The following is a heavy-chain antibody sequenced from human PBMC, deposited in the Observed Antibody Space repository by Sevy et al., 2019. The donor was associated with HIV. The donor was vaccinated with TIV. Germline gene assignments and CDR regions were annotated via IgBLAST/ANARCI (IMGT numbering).Heavy chain of an antibody. CDR1: GYTFTNYH. J-gene: IGHJ5*02. CDR3: TTGACGGDCSPHWFDP. Sequence: ASVKVSCKASGYTFTNYHMHWVRQAPGQGLEWMGIINPSAGSTRDAQKFQGRVTMTRDTSTSTVYMELSSLRSDDTAVYFCTTGACGGDCSPHWFDPWGQGSLVTVSS. D-gene: IGHD2-21*01. CDR2: INPSAGST. V-gene: IGHV1-46*03.